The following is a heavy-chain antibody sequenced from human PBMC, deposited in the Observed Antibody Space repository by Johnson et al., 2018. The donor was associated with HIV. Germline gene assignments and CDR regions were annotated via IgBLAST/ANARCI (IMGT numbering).Heavy chain of an antibody. D-gene: IGHD6-19*01. V-gene: IGHV3-30*18. J-gene: IGHJ3*02. Sequence: QVQLVESGGGVVQPGRSLRVSCAASGFSFSSYGMHWVRQAPGKGLEWVAVISHDGTNKYYADSVKGRFTISRDNSKNTLYLQMNSLRAEDTALYYCAKDRSTGWYPAFDIWGQGTMVTVSS. CDR3: AKDRSTGWYPAFDI. CDR2: ISHDGTNK. CDR1: GFSFSSYG.